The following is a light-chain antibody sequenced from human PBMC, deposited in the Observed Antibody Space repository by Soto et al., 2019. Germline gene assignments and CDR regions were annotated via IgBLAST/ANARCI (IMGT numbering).Light chain of an antibody. J-gene: IGKJ5*01. Sequence: DIVMTQSPDSLAVSLGERATINCKSSQSVLYSSNNKNYLAWYQQKPGQPPKLLIYWASTRESGVPDRFSGSGSGTEFTLTISSLQSEDFAVYYCQQYDKWPITFGQGARLE. CDR1: QSVLYSSNNKNY. V-gene: IGKV4-1*01. CDR2: WAS. CDR3: QQYDKWPIT.